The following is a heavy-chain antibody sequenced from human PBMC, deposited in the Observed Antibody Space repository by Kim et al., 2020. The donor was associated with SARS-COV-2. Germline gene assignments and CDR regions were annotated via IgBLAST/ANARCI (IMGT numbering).Heavy chain of an antibody. CDR2: VNPSGGST. CDR3: ARNYRSGYYYVNELGL. D-gene: IGHD3-22*01. CDR1: GYTFTNYY. V-gene: IGHV1-46*01. Sequence: ASVKVSCKTSGYTFTNYYIHWLRQAPGQGFEWMAIVNPSGGSTSYAQKFQDRIIVTRDMSMTTVYMDLSSLTSEDTAVYYCARNYRSGYYYVNELGLWGQ. J-gene: IGHJ1*01.